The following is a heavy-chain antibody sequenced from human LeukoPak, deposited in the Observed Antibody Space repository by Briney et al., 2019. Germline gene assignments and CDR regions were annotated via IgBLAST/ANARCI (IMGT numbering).Heavy chain of an antibody. CDR3: ATPSAVAAKI. CDR2: ISGSGGST. Sequence: GGSLRLSCAASGFTFSSYAMSWVRQAPGKGLEWVSAISGSGGSTYYADSVKGRFTISRDNAKNSLYLQMNSLRAEDTAVYYCATPSAVAAKIWGQGTLVTVSS. CDR1: GFTFSSYA. D-gene: IGHD2-15*01. J-gene: IGHJ4*02. V-gene: IGHV3-23*01.